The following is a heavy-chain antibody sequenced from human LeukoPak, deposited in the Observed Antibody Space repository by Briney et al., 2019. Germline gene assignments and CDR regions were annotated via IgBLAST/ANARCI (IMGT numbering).Heavy chain of an antibody. CDR3: ARDPGYSYVGY. J-gene: IGHJ4*02. D-gene: IGHD5-18*01. CDR1: GFTFSDYY. CDR2: ISSSGSTI. V-gene: IGHV3-11*01. Sequence: GGSLRLSCAASGFTFSDYYMSWIRQGPGKGLEWVSYISSSGSTIYYADSVKGRFTVSRDNAKNSLHLQMNSLRAEDTAVYYCARDPGYSYVGYWGQGTLVTVSS.